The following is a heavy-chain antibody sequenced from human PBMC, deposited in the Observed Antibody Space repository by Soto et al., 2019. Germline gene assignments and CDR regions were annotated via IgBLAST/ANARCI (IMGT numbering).Heavy chain of an antibody. D-gene: IGHD3-16*02. Sequence: ASVKVSCKASGGTFSSYAISWVRQAPGQGLEWMGGIIPIFGTANYAQKFQGRVTITADESTSTAYMELSSLRSEDTAVYYCARGSTYVWGSYRYQPFDYWGQGTLVTVSS. CDR2: IIPIFGTA. V-gene: IGHV1-69*13. CDR3: ARGSTYVWGSYRYQPFDY. J-gene: IGHJ4*02. CDR1: GGTFSSYA.